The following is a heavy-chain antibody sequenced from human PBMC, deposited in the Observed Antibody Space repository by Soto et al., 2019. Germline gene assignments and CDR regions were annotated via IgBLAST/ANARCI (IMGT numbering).Heavy chain of an antibody. Sequence: TCAVSGASISSGDYYWSWIRQPPGKGLEWIGFINHRGSVDYNPSLKSRVTLSLDTSKNEFSLNLRSVTAADTAVYYCARTGPSYYYHNSGSPGDYWGQGTLVTVSS. D-gene: IGHD3-22*01. J-gene: IGHJ4*02. CDR2: INHRGSV. CDR3: ARTGPSYYYHNSGSPGDY. V-gene: IGHV4-30-4*01. CDR1: GASISSGDYY.